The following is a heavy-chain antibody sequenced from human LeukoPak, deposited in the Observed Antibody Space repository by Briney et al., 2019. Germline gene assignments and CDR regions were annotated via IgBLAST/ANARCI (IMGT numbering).Heavy chain of an antibody. CDR2: ISSGGNT. Sequence: PGGSLRLSCAASGFTISSNYMSWVRQAPGKGLEWVSVISSGGNTYYADSVKGRFTISRDNSKNTVYLQMNSLRAEDTALYYCAREVRGYYLDYWGQGTLVTVSS. V-gene: IGHV3-66*02. CDR3: AREVRGYYLDY. J-gene: IGHJ4*02. CDR1: GFTISSNY. D-gene: IGHD2-21*01.